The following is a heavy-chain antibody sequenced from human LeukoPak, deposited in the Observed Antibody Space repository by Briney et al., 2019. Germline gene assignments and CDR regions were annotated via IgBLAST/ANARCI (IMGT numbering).Heavy chain of an antibody. CDR3: ARTTYYYDSSGTKYYYYYMDV. V-gene: IGHV4-59*11. CDR2: IYYSGST. CDR1: GGSISSHY. D-gene: IGHD3-22*01. J-gene: IGHJ6*03. Sequence: PSETLSLTCTVSGGSISSHYWSWIRQPPGKGLEWIGYIYYSGSTNYNPSLKSRVTISVDTSKNQFSLKLSSVTAADTAVYYCARTTYYYDSSGTKYYYYYMDVWGKGTTVNVSS.